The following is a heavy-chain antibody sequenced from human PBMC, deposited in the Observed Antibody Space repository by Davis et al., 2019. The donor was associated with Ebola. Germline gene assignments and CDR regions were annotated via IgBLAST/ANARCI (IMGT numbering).Heavy chain of an antibody. Sequence: MPSETLSLTCTVSGGSISSSGYYWGWIRQPPGKGLEWIGSVYYGGTTYYNPSLKSRLTISVDTSKNQFSLKLTSVTAADTAVYYCARGGNWAFDYWGQGTLVTASS. CDR3: ARGGNWAFDY. CDR1: GGSISSSGYY. V-gene: IGHV4-39*01. CDR2: VYYGGTT. J-gene: IGHJ4*02. D-gene: IGHD7-27*01.